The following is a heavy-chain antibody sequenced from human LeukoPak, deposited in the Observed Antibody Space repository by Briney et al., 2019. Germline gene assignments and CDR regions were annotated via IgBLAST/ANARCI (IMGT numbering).Heavy chain of an antibody. V-gene: IGHV4-34*01. CDR3: ATRIAAAVSAEYFQH. Sequence: SETLSLTCAVYGGSFSGYYWSWIRQPPGKGLEWIGEINHSGSTNYNPSLKSRVTISVDTSKNQFSLKLSSVTAVDTAVYYCATRIAAAVSAEYFQHWGQGTLVTVSS. CDR1: GGSFSGYY. CDR2: INHSGST. J-gene: IGHJ1*01. D-gene: IGHD6-13*01.